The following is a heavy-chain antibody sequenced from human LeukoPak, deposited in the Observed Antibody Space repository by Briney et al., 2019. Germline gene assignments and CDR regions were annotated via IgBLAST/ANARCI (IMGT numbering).Heavy chain of an antibody. CDR2: ISYDGSNK. CDR1: GFTFSSYA. Sequence: GGTLRLSCAASGFTFSSYAMNWVRQAPGKGLEWVAFISYDGSNKYYADSVKGRFTISRDNSKNTLYLQMNSLRAEDTAVYYCARGRGSSGWYSDAFDIWGQGTMVTVSS. V-gene: IGHV3-30-3*01. J-gene: IGHJ3*02. D-gene: IGHD6-19*01. CDR3: ARGRGSSGWYSDAFDI.